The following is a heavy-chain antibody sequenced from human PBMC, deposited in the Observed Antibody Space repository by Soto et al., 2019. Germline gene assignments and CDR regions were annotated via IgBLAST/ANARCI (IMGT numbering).Heavy chain of an antibody. D-gene: IGHD2-2*02. CDR3: AKDRGVVVPAAIYSYYGMDV. Sequence: SLRLSCAASGFTFSSYAMSWVRQAPVKGLEWVSAISGSGGSTYYADSVKGRFTISRDNSKNTLYLQMNSLRAEDTAVYYCAKDRGVVVPAAIYSYYGMDVWGQGTTVTVSS. CDR1: GFTFSSYA. CDR2: ISGSGGST. V-gene: IGHV3-23*01. J-gene: IGHJ6*02.